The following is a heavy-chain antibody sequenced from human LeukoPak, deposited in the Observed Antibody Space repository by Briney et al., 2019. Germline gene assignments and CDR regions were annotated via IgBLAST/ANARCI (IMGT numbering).Heavy chain of an antibody. D-gene: IGHD6-19*01. V-gene: IGHV3-21*01. CDR1: GFTFSSYS. CDR2: ISSSSSYI. J-gene: IGHJ3*02. Sequence: GGSLRLSCAASGFTFSSYSMNWVRQAPGKGLEWVSSISSSSSYIYYADSVKGRFTISRDNAKNSLYLQMNSLRAEDTAVYYCASVWLADAFDIWGQGTMVTVSS. CDR3: ASVWLADAFDI.